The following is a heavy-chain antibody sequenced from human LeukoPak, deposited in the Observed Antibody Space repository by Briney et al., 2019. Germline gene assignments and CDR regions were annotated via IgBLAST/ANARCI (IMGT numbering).Heavy chain of an antibody. Sequence: ASVKVSCKASGYTFTGYYMHWVRQAPGQGLEWMGWINPNSGGTNYAQKFQGRVTMTRDTSISTAYMQLSRLRSDDTAVYYCARDSTIVRYFDTNYFDYWGQGTLVTVSS. CDR1: GYTFTGYY. V-gene: IGHV1-2*02. J-gene: IGHJ4*02. CDR2: INPNSGGT. CDR3: ARDSTIVRYFDTNYFDY. D-gene: IGHD3-9*01.